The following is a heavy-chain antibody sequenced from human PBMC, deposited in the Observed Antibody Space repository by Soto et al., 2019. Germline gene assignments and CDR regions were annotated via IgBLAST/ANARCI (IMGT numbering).Heavy chain of an antibody. Sequence: EVQLVESGGGLVQPGGSMKLTCAASGFTLSGSFIHWVRQASGNGLEWVGRIASRTHNYATAYGTSVQGRFTVSRDDSLNSAYLQMNCLKTEDSAVYFCDGLMDTFFDRFDYWGRGILVTVSS. D-gene: IGHD2-8*01. CDR1: GFTLSGSF. V-gene: IGHV3-73*02. J-gene: IGHJ4*02. CDR2: IASRTHNYAT. CDR3: DGLMDTFFDRFDY.